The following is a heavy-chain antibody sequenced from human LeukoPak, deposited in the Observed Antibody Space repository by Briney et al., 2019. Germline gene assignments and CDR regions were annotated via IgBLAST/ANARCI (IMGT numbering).Heavy chain of an antibody. D-gene: IGHD5-24*01. CDR2: ISSSGSTI. CDR3: ARDGPKRWLQFDRYDY. V-gene: IGHV3-11*01. CDR1: GFTFSDYY. Sequence: GGSLRLSCAASGFTFSDYYMSWIRQAPGKGLEWVSYISSSGSTIYYADSVKGRFTISRDNAKDSLYLQMNSLRAEDTAVYYCARDGPKRWLQFDRYDYWGQGTLVTVSS. J-gene: IGHJ4*02.